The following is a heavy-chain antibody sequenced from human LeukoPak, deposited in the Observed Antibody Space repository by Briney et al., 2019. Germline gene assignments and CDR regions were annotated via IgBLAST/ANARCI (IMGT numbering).Heavy chain of an antibody. CDR3: ARERDCSGGSCPSDY. CDR2: IIPIFGTA. CDR1: GGTFSSYA. D-gene: IGHD2-15*01. J-gene: IGHJ4*02. V-gene: IGHV1-69*05. Sequence: SVKVSCKASGGTFSSYAISWVRQAPGQGLEWMGRIIPIFGTANYAQKFQGRVTITTDESTSTAYMELSSLRSEDTAVYYCARERDCSGGSCPSDYWGQGTLVTVSS.